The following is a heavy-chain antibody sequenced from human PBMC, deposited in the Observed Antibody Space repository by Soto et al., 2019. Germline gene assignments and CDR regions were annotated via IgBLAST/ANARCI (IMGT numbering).Heavy chain of an antibody. D-gene: IGHD2-21*01. V-gene: IGHV3-53*01. CDR1: GFVVNRNY. CDR2: MYSDGKT. J-gene: IGHJ4*02. Sequence: GGSLRLSCATSGFVVNRNYMHWVRQAPGKGLEWVSVMYSDGKTYYGESVKGRFAISRDNSKNTVFLHMKSLRAEDTAVYYCARSPYCGTECNSGYLDFWGQGRLGTASS. CDR3: ARSPYCGTECNSGYLDF.